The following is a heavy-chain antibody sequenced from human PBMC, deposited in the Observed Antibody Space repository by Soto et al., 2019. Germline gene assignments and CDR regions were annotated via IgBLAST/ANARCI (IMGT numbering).Heavy chain of an antibody. D-gene: IGHD3-22*01. CDR2: IIPIFGTA. Sequence: SVKVSCKASGGTFSSYAISWVRQAPGQGLEWMGGIIPIFGTANYAQKFQGRVTITADEPTSTAYMELSSLRSEDTAVYYCARYDANLYYYDRPGPHAFDIWGQGTMVTVSS. CDR1: GGTFSSYA. V-gene: IGHV1-69*13. J-gene: IGHJ3*02. CDR3: ARYDANLYYYDRPGPHAFDI.